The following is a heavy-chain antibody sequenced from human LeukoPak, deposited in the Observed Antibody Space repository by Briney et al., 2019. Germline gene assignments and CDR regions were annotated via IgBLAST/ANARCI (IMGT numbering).Heavy chain of an antibody. CDR2: ISSSSSYI. D-gene: IGHD4-17*01. Sequence: GGSLRLSCAASGFTFSSYGIHWVRQAPGKGLEWVSSISSSSSYIYYADSVKGRFTISRDNAKNSLYLQMNSLRAEDTAVYYCARVRDYGDYIDAFDIWGQGTMVIVSS. CDR3: ARVRDYGDYIDAFDI. J-gene: IGHJ3*02. CDR1: GFTFSSYG. V-gene: IGHV3-21*01.